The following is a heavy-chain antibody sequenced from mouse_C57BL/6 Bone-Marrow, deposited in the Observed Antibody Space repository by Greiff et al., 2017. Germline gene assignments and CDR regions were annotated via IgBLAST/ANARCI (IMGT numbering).Heavy chain of an antibody. CDR1: GYTFTSYW. J-gene: IGHJ2*01. V-gene: IGHV1-55*01. D-gene: IGHD1-1*01. Sequence: VQLQQPGAELVKPGASVKMSCKASGYTFTSYWITWVKQRPGQGLEWIGDIYPGSGSTNYNEKFKSKATLPVDTSSSTAYMQLSSLTSEDSAVYYCARGYYYGSSFDYWGQGTTLTVSS. CDR2: IYPGSGST. CDR3: ARGYYYGSSFDY.